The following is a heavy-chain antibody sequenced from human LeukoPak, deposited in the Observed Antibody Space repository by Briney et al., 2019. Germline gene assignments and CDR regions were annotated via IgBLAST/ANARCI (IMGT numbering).Heavy chain of an antibody. CDR3: ARDRVLRYDY. D-gene: IGHD3-3*01. Sequence: SETLTLTCTVSGASISSSTYYWGWIRQPPGRGLDRIGSIYYSGSTYYNQSLKSRVTISVDTSKNQFSLKLSSVTAADTAVYYCARDRVLRYDYWGQGTLVTVSS. CDR2: IYYSGST. V-gene: IGHV4-39*07. CDR1: GASISSSTYY. J-gene: IGHJ4*02.